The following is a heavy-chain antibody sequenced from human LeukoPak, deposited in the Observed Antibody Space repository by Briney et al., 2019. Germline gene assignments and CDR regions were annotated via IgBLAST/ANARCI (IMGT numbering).Heavy chain of an antibody. CDR3: ARDRRLTMIAILITDAFDI. CDR2: IYYNGRT. D-gene: IGHD3-22*01. Sequence: SETLSLTCTVSGGSISSYYWSWIRQPPGKGLEWIGSIYYNGRTLYNPSLKSRVIMSVDTSKNQFSLRLTSVTAADTAVYYCARDRRLTMIAILITDAFDIWGQGTMFTVSS. J-gene: IGHJ3*02. CDR1: GGSISSYY. V-gene: IGHV4-59*12.